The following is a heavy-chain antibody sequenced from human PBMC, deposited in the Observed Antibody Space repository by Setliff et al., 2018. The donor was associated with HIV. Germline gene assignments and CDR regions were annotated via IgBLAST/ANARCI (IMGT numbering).Heavy chain of an antibody. D-gene: IGHD2-21*01. CDR2: ISSSGIT. V-gene: IGHV4-4*09. Sequence: ETLSLTCVVSDGSFSNYDWTWIRQSPGKTLEWIGYISSSGITNYNPSLRSRVTISIETSNTRFSLWLRSATAADTATYFCARLGRAIDDGGSSLRLDFWGQGMLVTVSS. CDR3: ARLGRAIDDGGSSLRLDF. CDR1: DGSFSNYD. J-gene: IGHJ4*02.